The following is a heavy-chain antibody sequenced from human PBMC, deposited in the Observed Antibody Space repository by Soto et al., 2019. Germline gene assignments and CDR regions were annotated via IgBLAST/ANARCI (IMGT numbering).Heavy chain of an antibody. V-gene: IGHV1-18*03. D-gene: IGHD2-2*01. CDR1: GYTFTSYG. J-gene: IGHJ6*02. CDR2: INAGNGNT. CDR3: ARGGQLIPNYYYYGMDV. Sequence: GASVKVSCKASGYTFTSYGISWVRQAPGQGLEWMGWINAGNGNTNYSQKFQGRVTITRDTSASTAYMELSSLRSEDMAVYYCARGGQLIPNYYYYGMDVWGQGTTVTVSS.